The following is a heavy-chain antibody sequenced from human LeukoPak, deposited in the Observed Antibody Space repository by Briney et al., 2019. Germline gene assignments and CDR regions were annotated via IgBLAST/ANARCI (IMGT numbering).Heavy chain of an antibody. J-gene: IGHJ4*02. D-gene: IGHD2-2*01. CDR1: GLTFDDYA. Sequence: PGRSLRLSCSASGLTFDDYAMHWVRQAPRKGLEWVSGISWNSGSIGYADSVKGRFTISRDSAKNSLYLQMNSLRAEDTALYYCANSRGFCSSTSCSSPFDYWGQGTLVTVSS. CDR2: ISWNSGSI. V-gene: IGHV3-9*01. CDR3: ANSRGFCSSTSCSSPFDY.